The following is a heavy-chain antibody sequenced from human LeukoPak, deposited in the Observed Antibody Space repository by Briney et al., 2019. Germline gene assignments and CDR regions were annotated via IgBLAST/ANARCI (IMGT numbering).Heavy chain of an antibody. J-gene: IGHJ4*02. V-gene: IGHV3-30*18. CDR3: AKVTEYSGSYQSGY. D-gene: IGHD1-26*01. CDR2: ISYDGSNK. CDR1: GFTFSSYG. Sequence: GGSLRLSCVASGFTFSSYGMHWVRQAPGKGLEWVAVISYDGSNKYYADSVKGRFTISRDNSKNTLYLQMNSLRAADTAVYYCAKVTEYSGSYQSGYWGQGTLVTVSS.